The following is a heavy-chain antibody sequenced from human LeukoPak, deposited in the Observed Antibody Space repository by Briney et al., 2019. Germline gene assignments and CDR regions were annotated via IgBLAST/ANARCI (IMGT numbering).Heavy chain of an antibody. Sequence: SETLSLTCTVSGGSISSSSYYWGWIRQPPGKGLEWIGSIYYSGSTYYNPSLKSRVTISVDTSKNQFSLKLSSVTAADTAVYYCASRDPIVVVPAAMYYYYYYMDVWGKGTTVTVSS. V-gene: IGHV4-39*01. CDR2: IYYSGST. CDR1: GGSISSSSYY. J-gene: IGHJ6*03. CDR3: ASRDPIVVVPAAMYYYYYYMDV. D-gene: IGHD2-2*01.